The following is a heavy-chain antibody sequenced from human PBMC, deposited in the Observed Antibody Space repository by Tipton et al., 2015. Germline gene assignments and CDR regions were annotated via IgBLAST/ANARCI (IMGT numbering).Heavy chain of an antibody. CDR3: ARIRGRYVMDY. V-gene: IGHV4-61*01. J-gene: IGHJ4*02. Sequence: TLSLTCTVSGGSVNSANYYWSWIRQPPGKGLEWIGYISYSGTTNFNPSLKSRVTISVDTSKNQFFLNLSSVTAADTAVYYCARIRGRYVMDYWGQGTPVTVSS. CDR1: GGSVNSANYY. D-gene: IGHD3-16*01. CDR2: ISYSGTT.